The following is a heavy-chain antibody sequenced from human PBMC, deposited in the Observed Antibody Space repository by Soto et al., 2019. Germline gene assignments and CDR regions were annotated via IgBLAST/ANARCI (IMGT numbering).Heavy chain of an antibody. D-gene: IGHD6-19*01. V-gene: IGHV4-4*02. CDR3: ARHIAVAGTRGFDS. Sequence: QVELQESGPGLVKTSGALSLTCAVSGGAISSGHWWRWVRQPPGEGLEWTGEIFQSGTTNYNPSVESRGIISMDKSKNQCSLEVISVTAADTAVYFCARHIAVAGTRGFDSWGQGTLVTVSS. J-gene: IGHJ5*01. CDR1: GGAISSGHW. CDR2: IFQSGTT.